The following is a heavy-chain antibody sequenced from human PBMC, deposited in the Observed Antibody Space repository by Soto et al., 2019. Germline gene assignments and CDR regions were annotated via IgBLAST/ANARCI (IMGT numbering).Heavy chain of an antibody. CDR2: IIPIFGTA. J-gene: IGHJ6*02. Sequence: GASVKVSCKASGGTFSSYAISWVRQAPGQGLEWMGGIIPIFGTANYAQKFQGRVTITADESTSTAYMELSSLRSEDTAVYYCAGVELNPESPAGPRYYYGMDVWGQGTTVTVSS. CDR1: GGTFSSYA. CDR3: AGVELNPESPAGPRYYYGMDV. D-gene: IGHD3-10*01. V-gene: IGHV1-69*13.